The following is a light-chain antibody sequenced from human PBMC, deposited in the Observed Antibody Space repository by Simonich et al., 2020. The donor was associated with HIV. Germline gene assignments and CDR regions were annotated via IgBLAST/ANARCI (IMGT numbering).Light chain of an antibody. CDR1: QGVSSS. J-gene: IGKJ2*01. CDR3: QQYGSFMYT. Sequence: EIVMTQSPATLSVSPGERATLSCRASQGVSSSLAWYQQKPGQAPRLLIYGASTRATDIPARFSGSGSGTEFTLTISSLQSEDFAVYYCQQYGSFMYTFGQGTKLEIK. V-gene: IGKV3-15*01. CDR2: GAS.